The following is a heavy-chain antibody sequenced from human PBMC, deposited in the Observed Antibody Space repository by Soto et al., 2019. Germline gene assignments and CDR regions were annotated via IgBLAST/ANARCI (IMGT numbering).Heavy chain of an antibody. Sequence: EVQLVESGGGLVQPGGSLRLSCAASVFTFSSYWMSWVRQAPGKGLEWEANIKQDGSEEYYVDSVKGRFTLSRDSAKNALYLQRNSLRAEDTAVYYCARGHLYSGYARLYYYGMDVWGQGTTVTVSS. CDR3: ARGHLYSGYARLYYYGMDV. CDR1: VFTFSSYW. D-gene: IGHD5-12*01. V-gene: IGHV3-7*04. J-gene: IGHJ6*02. CDR2: IKQDGSEE.